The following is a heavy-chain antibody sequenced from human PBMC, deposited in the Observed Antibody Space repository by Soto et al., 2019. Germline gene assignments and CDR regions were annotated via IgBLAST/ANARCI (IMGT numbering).Heavy chain of an antibody. CDR2: IYSGGST. CDR3: ASNYDRSGYYPY. D-gene: IGHD3-22*01. J-gene: IGHJ4*02. CDR1: GFIVSSDY. Sequence: EAQLVESGGGLIQPGGSLRLSCAASGFIVSSDYMSWVRQAPGKGLEWVSVIYSGGSTYYADSVKGRFTISRDNSKNTLYLQMNGLRAEDTAVYYCASNYDRSGYYPYWGQGTLVTVSS. V-gene: IGHV3-53*01.